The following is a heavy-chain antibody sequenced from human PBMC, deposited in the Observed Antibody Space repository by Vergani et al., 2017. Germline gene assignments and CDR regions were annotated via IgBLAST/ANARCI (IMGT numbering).Heavy chain of an antibody. V-gene: IGHV3-21*01. CDR3: ARDQGYYDSSGYPAY. CDR1: GFTFSSYS. D-gene: IGHD3-22*01. Sequence: VQLVESGGGVVQPGRSLRLSCAASGFTFSSYSMNWVRQAPGKGLEWVSSISSSSSYIYYADSVKGRFTISRDNAKNSLYLQMNSLRAEDTAVYYCARDQGYYDSSGYPAYWGQGTLVTVSS. CDR2: ISSSSSYI. J-gene: IGHJ4*02.